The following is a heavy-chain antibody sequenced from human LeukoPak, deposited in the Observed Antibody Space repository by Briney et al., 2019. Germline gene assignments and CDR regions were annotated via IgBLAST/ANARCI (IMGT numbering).Heavy chain of an antibody. D-gene: IGHD1-26*01. Sequence: PGGSLRLSCVVSGFTVSSTYMSWVRQAPGKELEWVSVLHSGVTTYYADSVKGRFTISRDNSKNTLYLQMNSLRAEDTAVYYCARGGDIVGATRSASDIWGQGTMVTVSS. J-gene: IGHJ3*02. CDR1: GFTVSSTY. CDR2: LHSGVTT. V-gene: IGHV3-53*01. CDR3: ARGGDIVGATRSASDI.